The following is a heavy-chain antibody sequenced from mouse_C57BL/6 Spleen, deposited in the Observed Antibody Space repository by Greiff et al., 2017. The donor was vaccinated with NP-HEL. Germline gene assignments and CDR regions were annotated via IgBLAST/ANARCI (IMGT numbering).Heavy chain of an antibody. V-gene: IGHV1-55*01. Sequence: VKLQQPGAELVKPGASVKMSCKASGYTFTSYWITWVKQRPGQGLEWIGDIYPGSGSTNYNEKFKSKATLTVDTSSSTAYMQLSSLTSEDSAVYYCANYSNFPYAMDYWGQGTSVTVSS. CDR3: ANYSNFPYAMDY. CDR2: IYPGSGST. D-gene: IGHD2-5*01. J-gene: IGHJ4*01. CDR1: GYTFTSYW.